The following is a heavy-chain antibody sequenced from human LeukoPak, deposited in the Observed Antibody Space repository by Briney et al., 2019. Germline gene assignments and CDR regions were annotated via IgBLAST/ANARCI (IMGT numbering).Heavy chain of an antibody. D-gene: IGHD6-6*01. CDR2: IYYSGST. V-gene: IGHV4-59*11. J-gene: IGHJ2*01. CDR3: ARVGQLVRRTPNWYFDL. Sequence: KPSETLSLTCTVSGGSISSHYWSWIRQPPGKGLEWIGYIYYSGSTNYNPSLKSRVTISVDTSKNQFSLKLSSVTAADAAVYYCARVGQLVRRTPNWYFDLWGRGTLVTVSS. CDR1: GGSISSHY.